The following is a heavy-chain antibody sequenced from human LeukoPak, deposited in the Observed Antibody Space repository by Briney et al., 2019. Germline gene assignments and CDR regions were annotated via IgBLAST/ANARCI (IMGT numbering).Heavy chain of an antibody. CDR3: VGSPGWPGY. Sequence: GGSLRLSCAASGFTFSNYGMHWVRQAPGKGLEWVAVISYDGNDKDYVDSVRGRFTISRDNSKNTVYLQMNSLRDEDTAVYYCVGSPGWPGYRGQGTLVTVSS. J-gene: IGHJ4*02. V-gene: IGHV3-30*03. D-gene: IGHD6-19*01. CDR2: ISYDGNDK. CDR1: GFTFSNYG.